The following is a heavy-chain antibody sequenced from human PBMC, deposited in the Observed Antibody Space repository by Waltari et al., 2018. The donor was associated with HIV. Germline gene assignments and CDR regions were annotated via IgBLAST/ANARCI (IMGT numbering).Heavy chain of an antibody. CDR1: GYTFPSYE. Sequence: QVQLVQSGAEVKKPGASVKVSCKASGYTFPSYELNWVGQALGQGLEWMGWMNPNSGNTGYAQKFQGRVTMTRNTSISTAYMELSSLRSEDMAVYYCARVIAAAGTEGSDAFDIWGQGTMVTVSS. CDR2: MNPNSGNT. D-gene: IGHD6-13*01. CDR3: ARVIAAAGTEGSDAFDI. J-gene: IGHJ3*02. V-gene: IGHV1-8*01.